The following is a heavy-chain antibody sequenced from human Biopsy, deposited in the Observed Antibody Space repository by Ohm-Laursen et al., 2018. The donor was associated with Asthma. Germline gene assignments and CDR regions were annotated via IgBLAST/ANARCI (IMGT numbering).Heavy chain of an antibody. CDR3: ARIPRRSGSYFVDY. Sequence: TLSLTCAVYGGSFSNYYWTWVRQPPRKGLEWIGYIHHSGTSYFNPSLKSRVSFSRDTSKNQFSLRLSSVTAADTAMYYCARIPRRSGSYFVDYWGQGTLVTVSS. D-gene: IGHD3-22*01. J-gene: IGHJ4*02. V-gene: IGHV4-34*09. CDR2: IHHSGTS. CDR1: GGSFSNYY.